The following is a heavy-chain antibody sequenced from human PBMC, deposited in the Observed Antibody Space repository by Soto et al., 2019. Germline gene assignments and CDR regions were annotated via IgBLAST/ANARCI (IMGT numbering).Heavy chain of an antibody. CDR1: GFSVGSNY. Sequence: GGSLRLSCAASGFSVGSNYVSWVRQAPWKGLEWVSIIYTDGSTYYADSVKGRFTISRDNSKNTVYLQMDNLRVDDTAVYYCAKDFREPRPLWFGLLNIWGKGPLVTVSS. V-gene: IGHV3-66*01. D-gene: IGHD3-10*01. J-gene: IGHJ3*02. CDR2: IYTDGST. CDR3: AKDFREPRPLWFGLLNI.